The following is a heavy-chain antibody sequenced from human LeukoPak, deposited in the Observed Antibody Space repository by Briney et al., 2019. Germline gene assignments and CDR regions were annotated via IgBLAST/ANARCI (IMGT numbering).Heavy chain of an antibody. V-gene: IGHV4-39*02. CDR2: IYYSGST. Sequence: SETLSLTCTVSGGSISSSSYYWGWIRQPPGKGLEWIGSIYYSGSTYYNPSLKSRVTISVDTSKNQFSLKLSSVTAADTAVYYCAKDSTPRYYYDSSGYFDYWGQGTLVTVSS. CDR3: AKDSTPRYYYDSSGYFDY. J-gene: IGHJ4*02. CDR1: GGSISSSSYY. D-gene: IGHD3-22*01.